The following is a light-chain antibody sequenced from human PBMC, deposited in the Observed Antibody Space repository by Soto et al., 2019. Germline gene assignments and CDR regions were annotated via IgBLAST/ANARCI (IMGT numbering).Light chain of an antibody. CDR1: SSDVGGYNY. CDR2: EVS. Sequence: QSALTQPASVSGSPGQSITISCTGTSSDVGGYNYVSWYQQHPGKAPKLMIYEVSNRPSGVSNRFSGSKSGNTASLTISGLQAEDEVDYDCSSYTSSSSYVFGTETKVTV. V-gene: IGLV2-14*01. CDR3: SSYTSSSSYV. J-gene: IGLJ1*01.